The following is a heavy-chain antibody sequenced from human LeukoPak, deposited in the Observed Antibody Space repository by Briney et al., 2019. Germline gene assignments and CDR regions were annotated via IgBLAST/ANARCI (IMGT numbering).Heavy chain of an antibody. Sequence: SETLSLTCAVYGGSFSGYYWSWIRQPPGKGLERIGEINHSGSTNYNPSLKSRVTISVDTSKNQFSLKLSSVTAADTAVYYCARHHPYYYDSSGYSRYYFDYWGQGTLVTVSS. J-gene: IGHJ4*02. CDR2: INHSGST. D-gene: IGHD3-22*01. CDR3: ARHHPYYYDSSGYSRYYFDY. V-gene: IGHV4-34*01. CDR1: GGSFSGYY.